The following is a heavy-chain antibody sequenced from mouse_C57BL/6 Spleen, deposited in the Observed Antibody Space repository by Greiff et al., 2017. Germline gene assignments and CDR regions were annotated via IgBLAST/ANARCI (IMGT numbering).Heavy chain of an antibody. CDR1: GYTFTSYW. J-gene: IGHJ2*01. D-gene: IGHD4-1*01. CDR3: ARGGKLGMDFDY. V-gene: IGHV1-53*01. Sequence: VKLQQPGTELVKPGASVKLSCKASGYTFTSYWMHWVKQRPGQGLEWIGNINPSNGGTNYNEKFKSKATLTVDKSSSTAYMQLSSLTSEDSAVYYCARGGKLGMDFDYWGQGTTLTVSS. CDR2: INPSNGGT.